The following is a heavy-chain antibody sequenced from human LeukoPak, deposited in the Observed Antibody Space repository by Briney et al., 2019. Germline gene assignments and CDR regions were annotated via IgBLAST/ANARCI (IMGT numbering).Heavy chain of an antibody. CDR3: ARVGYSGYDNRGSFDY. V-gene: IGHV4-38-2*02. CDR2: ISHSGST. J-gene: IGHJ4*02. CDR1: GYSITSDYY. D-gene: IGHD5-12*01. Sequence: PSETLSLTCTVSGYSITSDYYWGWIRQPPGKGLEWIGSISHSGSTFYNPSLKSRVTISLDTSKNQFSLRLSSVTAADTAVYYCARVGYSGYDNRGSFDYWGQGTLVTVSS.